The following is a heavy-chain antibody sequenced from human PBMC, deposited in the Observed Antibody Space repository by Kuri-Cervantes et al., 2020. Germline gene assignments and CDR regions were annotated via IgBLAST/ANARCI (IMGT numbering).Heavy chain of an antibody. CDR3: ARGLGSGSYYYYYYGMDV. Sequence: LRLSCTVSGGSISRGDYYWSWIRQPPGKGLEWIGYIYYSGSTYYNPSLKSRLTISVDTSKNQFSLKLSSVTAADTAVYYCARGLGSGSYYYYYYGMDVWGQGTTVTVSS. J-gene: IGHJ6*02. CDR2: IYYSGST. D-gene: IGHD3-10*01. V-gene: IGHV4-30-4*01. CDR1: GGSISRGDYY.